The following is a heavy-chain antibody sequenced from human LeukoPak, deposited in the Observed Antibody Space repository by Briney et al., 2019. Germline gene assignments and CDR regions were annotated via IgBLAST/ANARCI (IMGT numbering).Heavy chain of an antibody. CDR1: GFSFSNNP. Sequence: GRSLGLSCAASGFSFSNNPMHWVRQAPGRGLEWVAVSSSDGNSEYYADSVKGRFTISRDNSKNTLYLQMNSLRPEDTAVYYCARGSATTLYFYYYMDVWGKGTTVTVSS. CDR2: SSSDGNSE. J-gene: IGHJ6*03. D-gene: IGHD1-26*01. CDR3: ARGSATTLYFYYYMDV. V-gene: IGHV3-30*01.